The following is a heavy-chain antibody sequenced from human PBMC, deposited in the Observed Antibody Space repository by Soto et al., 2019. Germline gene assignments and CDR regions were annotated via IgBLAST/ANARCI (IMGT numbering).Heavy chain of an antibody. CDR1: GGSISSCGYY. CDR3: ARDGGGSYHLDY. D-gene: IGHD1-26*01. V-gene: IGHV4-31*03. Sequence: SETLSLTCTVSGGSISSCGYYWCWIRHHPGKGLEWIGYIYYSGSTYYNPSLKSRVTISVDTSKNQFSLKLSSVTAADTAVYYCARDGGGSYHLDYWGQGTLVTVSS. CDR2: IYYSGST. J-gene: IGHJ4*02.